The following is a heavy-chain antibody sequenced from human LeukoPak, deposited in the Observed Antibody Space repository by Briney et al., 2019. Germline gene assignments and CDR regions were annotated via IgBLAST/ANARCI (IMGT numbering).Heavy chain of an antibody. CDR2: IYYSGST. CDR3: ARDRDYWNDAFDI. J-gene: IGHJ3*02. D-gene: IGHD1-1*01. Sequence: LRLSCAASGFTFDDYAMHWVRQPPGKGLEWIGYIYYSGSTNYNPSLKSRVTISVDTSKNQFSLKLSSVTAADTAVYYCARDRDYWNDAFDIWGQGTMVTVSS. CDR1: GFTFDDYA. V-gene: IGHV4-59*12.